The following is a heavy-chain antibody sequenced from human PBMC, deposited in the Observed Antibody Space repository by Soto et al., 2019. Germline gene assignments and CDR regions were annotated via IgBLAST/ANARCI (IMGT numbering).Heavy chain of an antibody. J-gene: IGHJ6*02. CDR3: GRGPSPRSPAGGTPYYVAMDG. CDR1: GYYFTAYD. Sequence: ASVKVSCKASGYYFTAYDINWLRQASGQGLEWMGWMNPINGATGSARRFQGRVSMTRNTATGTAYLGLTSLRSDDSAVYYCGRGPSPRSPAGGTPYYVAMDGCGQGTKVTVSS. V-gene: IGHV1-8*02. CDR2: MNPINGAT. D-gene: IGHD6-13*01.